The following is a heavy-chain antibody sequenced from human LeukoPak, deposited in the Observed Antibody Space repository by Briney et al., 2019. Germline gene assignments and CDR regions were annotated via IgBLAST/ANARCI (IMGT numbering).Heavy chain of an antibody. CDR1: GYPFTSYD. D-gene: IGHD3-10*01. J-gene: IGHJ6*03. Sequence: ASVKVCCKASGYPFTSYDLNWVRHATRQGHEWMGWMNPNSGKTGNAQKFQGRVTMTRNTSISTAYMELSSLRSEDTAVYYCARGRGDVLFGYYMDVSGKGTTVTASS. CDR3: ARGRGDVLFGYYMDV. V-gene: IGHV1-8*01. CDR2: MNPNSGKT.